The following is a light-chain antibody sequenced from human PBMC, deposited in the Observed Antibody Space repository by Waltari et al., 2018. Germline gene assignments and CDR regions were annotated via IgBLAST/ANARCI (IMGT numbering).Light chain of an antibody. V-gene: IGLV3-21*04. Sequence: SYVLTQPPSVSVAPGKTARITRGGNNIGSKSVHWYQQKPGQAPVLVIYYASDRPSVVLARFSGSNSGNTATLPISRVEAGDEADDYCQVWDSSSAHVVFGGGTKLTVL. CDR1: NIGSKS. J-gene: IGLJ2*01. CDR2: YAS. CDR3: QVWDSSSAHVV.